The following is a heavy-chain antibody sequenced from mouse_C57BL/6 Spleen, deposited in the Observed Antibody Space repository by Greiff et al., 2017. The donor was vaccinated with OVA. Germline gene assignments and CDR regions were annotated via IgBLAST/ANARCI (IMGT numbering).Heavy chain of an antibody. CDR2: IDPEDGDT. CDR3: TTLLLLRDYAMDY. V-gene: IGHV14-1*01. CDR1: GFNIKDYY. Sequence: VQLQQSGAELVRPGASVKLSCTASGFNIKDYYMHWVKQRPEQGLEWIGRIDPEDGDTEYAPKFQGKATMTADTSSNTAYLQLSSLTSEDTAVYYCTTLLLLRDYAMDYWGQGTSVTVSS. J-gene: IGHJ4*01. D-gene: IGHD1-1*01.